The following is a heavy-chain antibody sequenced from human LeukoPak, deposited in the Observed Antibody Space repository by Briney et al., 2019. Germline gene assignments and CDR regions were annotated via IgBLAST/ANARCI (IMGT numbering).Heavy chain of an antibody. CDR1: GASISSYY. J-gene: IGHJ4*02. CDR3: ARRYSTGTYPLDY. D-gene: IGHD1-14*01. CDR2: IHYSGST. Sequence: SETLSLTCTVSGASISSYYWSLFRQPPGKRLEWIAYIHYSGSTNYNPSLKSRVTISVDTSKNQFSLKLSSVTAADTAVYYCARRYSTGTYPLDYWGQGTLVTVSS. V-gene: IGHV4-59*08.